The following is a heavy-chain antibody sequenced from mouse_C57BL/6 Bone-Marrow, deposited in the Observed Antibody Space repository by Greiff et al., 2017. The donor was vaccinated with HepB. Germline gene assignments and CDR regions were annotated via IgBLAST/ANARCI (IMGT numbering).Heavy chain of an antibody. CDR1: GYTFTSYD. J-gene: IGHJ2*01. V-gene: IGHV1-85*01. CDR3: ARSTDGYYVRFDY. D-gene: IGHD2-3*01. Sequence: QVQLKESGPELVKPGASVKLSCKASGYTFTSYDINWVKQGPGQGLEWIGWIYPRDGSTKYNEKFKGKATLTVDTTSSTAYMERHSLTSEDSAVYFCARSTDGYYVRFDYWGQGTTLTVSS. CDR2: IYPRDGST.